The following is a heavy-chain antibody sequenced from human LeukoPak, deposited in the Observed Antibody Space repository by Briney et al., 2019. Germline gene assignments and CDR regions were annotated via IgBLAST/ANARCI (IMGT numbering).Heavy chain of an antibody. CDR1: GFTFSSYG. V-gene: IGHV3-33*01. Sequence: GRSLRLSCAASGFTFSSYGMHWVRQAPGKGLEWVAVIWYDGSNKYYADSVKGRFTISRDNSKNKLYLQMNSLRAEDTAVYYCARDGVVVVPAAHGDNWFDPWGQGTLVTVSS. CDR2: IWYDGSNK. CDR3: ARDGVVVVPAAHGDNWFDP. J-gene: IGHJ5*02. D-gene: IGHD2-2*01.